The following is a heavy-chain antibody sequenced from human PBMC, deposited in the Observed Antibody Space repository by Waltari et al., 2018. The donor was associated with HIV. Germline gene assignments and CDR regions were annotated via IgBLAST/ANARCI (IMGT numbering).Heavy chain of an antibody. CDR3: AREPF. Sequence: EVHLVESGGGLVQPGGSLRHTCTGPGFTFSNYWMSWVRQAPGKGPEWVASINYDGGDKYYVDSVKGRFTISRENGKNSLYLQMSSLRVEDTAVYYCAREPFWGQGILVTVSS. J-gene: IGHJ4*02. V-gene: IGHV3-7*01. CDR1: GFTFSNYW. CDR2: INYDGGDK.